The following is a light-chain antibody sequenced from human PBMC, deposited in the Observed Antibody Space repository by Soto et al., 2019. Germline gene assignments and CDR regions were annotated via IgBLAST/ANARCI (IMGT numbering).Light chain of an antibody. CDR3: SSYTSSSTHVV. V-gene: IGLV2-14*01. CDR1: SSDVGGYNY. CDR2: EVS. Sequence: QSVLTQPASVSGSPGQSITISCTGSSSDVGGYNYVSWYQQYPGKAPKLMIYEVSDRPSGVSNRFSGFKSGNTASLTISGLQADDEADYYCSSYTSSSTHVVFGGGTKLTVL. J-gene: IGLJ2*01.